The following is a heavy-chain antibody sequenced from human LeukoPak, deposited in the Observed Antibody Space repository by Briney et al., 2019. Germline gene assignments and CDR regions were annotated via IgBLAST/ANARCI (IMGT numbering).Heavy chain of an antibody. CDR2: IIPILGIA. CDR1: GYTFTSYG. V-gene: IGHV1-69*04. D-gene: IGHD3-10*01. CDR3: ARERNPYLGGYYYYGMDV. J-gene: IGHJ6*02. Sequence: SVKVSCKASGYTFTSYGISWVRQAPGQGLEWMGRIIPILGIANYAQKFQGRVTITADKSTSTAYMELSSLRSEDTAVYYCARERNPYLGGYYYYGMDVWGQGTTVTVSS.